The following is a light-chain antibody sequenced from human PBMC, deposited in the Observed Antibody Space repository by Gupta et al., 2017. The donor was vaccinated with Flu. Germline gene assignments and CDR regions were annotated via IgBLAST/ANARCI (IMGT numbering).Light chain of an antibody. CDR3: LQYYDAPLT. V-gene: IGKV4-1*01. CDR1: QSVFHRSHNRNY. CDR2: WAS. Sequence: DIVMTQSPDSLAVSLGERAAINCKSSQSVFHRSHNRNYLTWYKHKPGQPPKVLIKWASTRESGVPDRFSGSGSGTDFTLTISSLQAEDVAVYYCLQYYDAPLTFGGGTKVEIK. J-gene: IGKJ4*01.